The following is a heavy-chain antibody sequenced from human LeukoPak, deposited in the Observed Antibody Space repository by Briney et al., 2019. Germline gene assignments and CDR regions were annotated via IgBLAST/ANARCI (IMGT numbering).Heavy chain of an antibody. CDR1: GGSISSHNYY. J-gene: IGHJ5*02. D-gene: IGHD4-17*01. V-gene: IGHV4-39*01. Sequence: SETLSLTCTVSGGSISSHNYYWGWIRQPPGRGLEWIGSIYSSGSTYYNPSLKSRVTISVDTSKNQFSLKLNSVTAADTAVYYCARGDYSAYVANWFEPWGQGTLVTVSS. CDR3: ARGDYSAYVANWFEP. CDR2: IYSSGST.